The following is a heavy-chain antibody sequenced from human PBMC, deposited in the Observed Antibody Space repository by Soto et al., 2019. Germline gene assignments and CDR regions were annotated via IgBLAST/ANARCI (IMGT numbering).Heavy chain of an antibody. CDR1: GYSFTSYW. D-gene: IGHD3-3*01. CDR3: ARVRFLEWLSLGGGMDV. V-gene: IGHV5-51*01. Sequence: EVQLVQSGAEVKKPGESLKISCKGSGYSFTSYWIGWVRQMPGKGLEWMGIIYPGDSDTRYSPSFQGQVTISADKSISTAYREWSSLKASDTAMYYCARVRFLEWLSLGGGMDVWGQGTTVTVSS. CDR2: IYPGDSDT. J-gene: IGHJ6*02.